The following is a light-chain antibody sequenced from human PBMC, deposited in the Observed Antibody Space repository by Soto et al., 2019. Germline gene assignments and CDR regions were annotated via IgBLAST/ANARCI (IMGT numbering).Light chain of an antibody. Sequence: DIQMTQSPSSLSASVGDRVTITCRASQTISNYLNWYQQKPGKAPKLLIYAASSLESGIPSRFSGSGSGTDFTLTITNLQHEDFATYYCQESYNTPLTFGGGTKVELK. CDR2: AAS. CDR3: QESYNTPLT. J-gene: IGKJ4*01. V-gene: IGKV1-39*01. CDR1: QTISNY.